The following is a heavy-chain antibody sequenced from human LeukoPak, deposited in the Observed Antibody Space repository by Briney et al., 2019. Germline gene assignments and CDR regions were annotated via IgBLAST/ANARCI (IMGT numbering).Heavy chain of an antibody. CDR3: ARDKYSGYDGGMDV. Sequence: GGSPRLSCAASGFTFSPFGMHWVRQAPGKGLEWVAVISYDGTNKHYADSVKGRFTISRDNSKNTLYLQMNSLRAEDTAVYYCARDKYSGYDGGMDVWGQGTTVTVSS. CDR2: ISYDGTNK. V-gene: IGHV3-30*03. CDR1: GFTFSPFG. J-gene: IGHJ6*02. D-gene: IGHD5-12*01.